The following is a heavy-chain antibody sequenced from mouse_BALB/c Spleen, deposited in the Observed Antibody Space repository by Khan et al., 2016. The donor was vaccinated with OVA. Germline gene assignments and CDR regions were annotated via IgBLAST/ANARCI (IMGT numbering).Heavy chain of an antibody. J-gene: IGHJ3*01. D-gene: IGHD2-1*01. CDR2: ISDGGSYT. V-gene: IGHV5-4*02. Sequence: EVELVESGGGLVKPGGSLKLSCAASGFTFSDYYMYWVRQTPEKRLEWVATISDGGSYTYYPGSVKGRFTISRDDAKNNLYLQMSSLKSDDTAMYYCARGYYGNPFAYWGQGTLVTVSA. CDR3: ARGYYGNPFAY. CDR1: GFTFSDYY.